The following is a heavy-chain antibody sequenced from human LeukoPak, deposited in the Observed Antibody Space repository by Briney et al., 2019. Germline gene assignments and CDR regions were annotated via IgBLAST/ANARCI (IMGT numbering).Heavy chain of an antibody. Sequence: PSETLSLTCTVSGGSISAYYWYWIRQPPGKGLEWIGYIYYSGSTKYNPSLKSRVTISVDTSKTQFSLRLSSVTAADTAVYYCARCVAMAAWFDPWGQGTLVTVSS. D-gene: IGHD6-19*01. CDR3: ARCVAMAAWFDP. CDR2: IYYSGST. CDR1: GGSISAYY. J-gene: IGHJ5*02. V-gene: IGHV4-59*08.